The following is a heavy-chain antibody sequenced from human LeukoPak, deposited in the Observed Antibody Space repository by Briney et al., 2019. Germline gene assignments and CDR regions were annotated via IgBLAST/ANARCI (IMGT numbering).Heavy chain of an antibody. CDR3: TTFAMVRGVITYYYYYYMDV. Sequence: GGSLRLSCAASGFTFSNAWMSWVRQAPGKGLEWVGRIKSKTDGGTTDYAAPVKGRFTISRDDSKNTLYLQMNSLKTEDTAVYYCTTFAMVRGVITYYYYYYMDVWGKGTTVTISS. CDR1: GFTFSNAW. J-gene: IGHJ6*03. CDR2: IKSKTDGGTT. V-gene: IGHV3-15*01. D-gene: IGHD3-10*01.